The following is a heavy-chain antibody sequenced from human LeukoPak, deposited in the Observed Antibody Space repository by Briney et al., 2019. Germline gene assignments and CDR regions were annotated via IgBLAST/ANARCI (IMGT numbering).Heavy chain of an antibody. Sequence: SETLSLTCTVSGGSISSLYWSWIRQPPGKGLEWIGYIHYSGSTNYIPSLKSRVTISLDTSKNQFSLKLTSVTAADTAVYYCARGHYSSSAFWFDPWGQGTLVTVSS. J-gene: IGHJ5*02. CDR1: GGSISSLY. V-gene: IGHV4-59*11. CDR2: IHYSGST. D-gene: IGHD6-6*01. CDR3: ARGHYSSSAFWFDP.